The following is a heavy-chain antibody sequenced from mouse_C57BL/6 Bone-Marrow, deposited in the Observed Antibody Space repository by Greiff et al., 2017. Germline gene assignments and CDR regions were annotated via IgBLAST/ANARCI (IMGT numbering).Heavy chain of an antibody. D-gene: IGHD2-4*01. CDR1: GYTFTSYW. CDR3: AKGVYDYDPVYFDY. J-gene: IGHJ2*01. CDR2: IDPNSGGT. V-gene: IGHV1-72*01. Sequence: QVQLQQPGAELVKPGASVKLSCKASGYTFTSYWMHWVKQRPGRGLEWSGRIDPNSGGTKYNEKFKSKATLTVDKPSSTAYMQLSSLTSEDSAVYYCAKGVYDYDPVYFDYWGQGTTLTVSS.